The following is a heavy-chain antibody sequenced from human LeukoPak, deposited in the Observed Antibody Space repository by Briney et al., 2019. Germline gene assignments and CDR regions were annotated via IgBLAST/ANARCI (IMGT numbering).Heavy chain of an antibody. CDR1: GGTFSGYA. J-gene: IGHJ6*03. CDR3: ARSPKMATISYYYYYMDV. D-gene: IGHD5-24*01. Sequence: GASVKVSCKASGGTFSGYAISWVRQAPGQGLEWMRGIIPIFGTANYAQGFQGRVTITTDESTSTAYIELSSLRSEDTAVYYCARSPKMATISYYYYYMDVWGKGTTVTVSS. CDR2: IIPIFGTA. V-gene: IGHV1-69*05.